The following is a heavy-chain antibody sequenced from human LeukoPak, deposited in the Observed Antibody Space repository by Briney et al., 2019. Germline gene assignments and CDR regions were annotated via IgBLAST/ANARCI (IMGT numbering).Heavy chain of an antibody. CDR3: AREWDYGDYTVNYGMDV. CDR1: GGTFTSYG. J-gene: IGHJ6*02. Sequence: ALVKVSCKASGGTFTSYGISWVRQAPGQGLEWMGGIIPMFGTANYAQKFQGRITITADESTSIVYMELNSLRSEDTAVYYCAREWDYGDYTVNYGMDVWGQGTTVTVSS. CDR2: IIPMFGTA. D-gene: IGHD4-17*01. V-gene: IGHV1-69*13.